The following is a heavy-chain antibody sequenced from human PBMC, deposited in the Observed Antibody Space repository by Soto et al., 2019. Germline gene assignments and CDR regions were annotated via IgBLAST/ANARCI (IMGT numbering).Heavy chain of an antibody. Sequence: EVQLVESGGGLVKPGGSLRLSCAASGFTFSSYSMNWVRQAPGKGLEWVSSISSSSSYIYYADSVKGRFNISRDNAKNSLYLQMNSLRAEDTAVYYCARADGAGKVPSFFDYWGQGTLVTVSS. V-gene: IGHV3-21*01. CDR1: GFTFSSYS. J-gene: IGHJ4*02. CDR2: ISSSSSYI. D-gene: IGHD1-1*01. CDR3: ARADGAGKVPSFFDY.